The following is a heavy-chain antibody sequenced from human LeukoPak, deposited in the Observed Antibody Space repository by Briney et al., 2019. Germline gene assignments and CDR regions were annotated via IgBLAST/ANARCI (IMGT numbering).Heavy chain of an antibody. CDR2: VWKDGSNK. D-gene: IGHD6-19*01. V-gene: IGHV3-33*01. CDR1: GFTFSSYA. CDR3: ARDSRGWCFDY. Sequence: GGSLRLSCAASGFTFSSYAMHWVRQAPGKGLEWAAVVWKDGSNKYYADSVKGRFTISRDNSKNTVYLQMNSLRAEDTAVYYCARDSRGWCFDYWGQGTLVTVSS. J-gene: IGHJ4*02.